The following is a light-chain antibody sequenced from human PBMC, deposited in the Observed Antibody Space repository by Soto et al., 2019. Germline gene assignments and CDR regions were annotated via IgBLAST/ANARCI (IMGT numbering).Light chain of an antibody. CDR1: QSVSSSY. Sequence: EIVLTQSPGTLSLSPGERATLSCRASQSVSSSYLAWYQQKPGQAPRLLIYGASSRATGIPDRFSGSGSGTDFTLTIRRLEPEDFAVYYCQQYGSSPFWTFGQGTKVDIK. V-gene: IGKV3-20*01. CDR2: GAS. J-gene: IGKJ1*01. CDR3: QQYGSSPFWT.